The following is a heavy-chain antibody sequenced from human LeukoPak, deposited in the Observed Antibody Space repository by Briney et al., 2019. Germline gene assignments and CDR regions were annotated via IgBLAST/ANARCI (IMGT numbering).Heavy chain of an antibody. CDR1: GVTFSSYW. J-gene: IGHJ4*02. CDR3: ATFTDRENYHYTANR. D-gene: IGHD3-16*02. Sequence: PGGSLRLSCAASGVTFSSYWMHWVRQAPGKGLVWVSRINSDGSSTNYADSVKGRFTISRDNAKNTLYLQMNSLRAEDTAVYYCATFTDRENYHYTANRWGQGTLVIVS. V-gene: IGHV3-74*01. CDR2: INSDGSST.